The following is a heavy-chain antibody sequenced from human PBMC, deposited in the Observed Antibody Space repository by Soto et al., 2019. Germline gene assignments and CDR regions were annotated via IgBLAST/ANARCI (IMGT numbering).Heavy chain of an antibody. Sequence: PPETLSLTCTLSGGSISMGGYYWSWIRQHPGKXXEWSGYIYYSGSTYYNPSLKSRVTISVDTSKNQFSLKLSSVTAADTAVYYCARDGYSSSSGFGYYYGMDVWGQGTTVTVSS. V-gene: IGHV4-31*03. CDR1: GGSISMGGYY. CDR3: ARDGYSSSSGFGYYYGMDV. D-gene: IGHD6-6*01. CDR2: IYYSGST. J-gene: IGHJ6*02.